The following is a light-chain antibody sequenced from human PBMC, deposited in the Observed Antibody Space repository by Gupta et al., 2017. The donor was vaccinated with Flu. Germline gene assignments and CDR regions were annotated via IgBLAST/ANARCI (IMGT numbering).Light chain of an antibody. CDR2: QDV. CDR3: QVWDTNSGV. CDR1: KLGDKF. V-gene: IGLV3-1*01. J-gene: IGLJ2*01. Sequence: SPGQTAVITCSGDKLGDKFACWYQQKPGQSPVLVIYQDVKRPSGIPERFSGSNSGDTATLTIRGTQAVDEDYYYCQVWDTNSGVFGGGTKVTV.